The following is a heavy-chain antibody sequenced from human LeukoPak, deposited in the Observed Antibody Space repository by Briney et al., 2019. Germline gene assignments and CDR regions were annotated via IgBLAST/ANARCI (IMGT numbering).Heavy chain of an antibody. V-gene: IGHV4-61*08. D-gene: IGHD3-22*01. Sequence: SETLSLTCTVSGGSISSGGYYWSWIRQHPGKGLEWIGYIYYSGSTNYNPSLKSRVTISVDTSKNQFSLKLSSVTAADTAVYYCARLHSSGYYYLDYWGQGTLVTVSS. CDR1: GGSISSGGYY. CDR3: ARLHSSGYYYLDY. J-gene: IGHJ4*02. CDR2: IYYSGST.